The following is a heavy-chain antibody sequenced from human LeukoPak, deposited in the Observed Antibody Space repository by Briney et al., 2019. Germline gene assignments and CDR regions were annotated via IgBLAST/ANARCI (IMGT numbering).Heavy chain of an antibody. V-gene: IGHV3-30*02. D-gene: IGHD3-10*01. Sequence: RGSLRLSCAASGFTFSSYGMYWVRQAPGKGLEWVAFTRYDGSNKYYADSVKGRFTISRDNAKNSVYLQMNSLRAEDTALYYCAKDREALLWFGEGFDYWGQGTLVTVSS. CDR2: TRYDGSNK. CDR1: GFTFSSYG. CDR3: AKDREALLWFGEGFDY. J-gene: IGHJ4*02.